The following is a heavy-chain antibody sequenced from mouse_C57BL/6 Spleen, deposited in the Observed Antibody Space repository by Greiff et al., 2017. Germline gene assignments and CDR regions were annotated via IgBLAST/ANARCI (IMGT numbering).Heavy chain of an antibody. CDR3: ATYYYGSSLYAMDY. J-gene: IGHJ4*01. CDR1: GYSFTDYN. CDR2: INPNYGTT. Sequence: EVKLMESGPELVKPGASVKISCKASGYSFTDYNMNWVKQSNGKSLEWIGVINPNYGTTSYNQKFKGKATLTVDQSSSTAYMQLNSLTSEDSAVYYCATYYYGSSLYAMDYWGQGTSVTVSS. V-gene: IGHV1-39*01. D-gene: IGHD1-1*01.